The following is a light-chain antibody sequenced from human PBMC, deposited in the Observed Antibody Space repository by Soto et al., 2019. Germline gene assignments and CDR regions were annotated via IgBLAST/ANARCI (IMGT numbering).Light chain of an antibody. CDR2: GAS. CDR3: QQYGSSGT. J-gene: IGKJ1*01. CDR1: QSVSNNY. Sequence: EIFLTQSPGTLSLSRGEIATLSFRASQSVSNNYLAWYQQKPGQAPRLLIYGASNRATGIPDRFSGSGSGTDFTLTISRLEPEDFAVYYCQQYGSSGTFGQGTKVDIK. V-gene: IGKV3-20*01.